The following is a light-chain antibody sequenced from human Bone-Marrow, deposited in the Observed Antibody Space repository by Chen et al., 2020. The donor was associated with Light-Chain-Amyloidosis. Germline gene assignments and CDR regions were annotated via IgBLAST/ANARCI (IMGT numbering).Light chain of an antibody. Sequence: EIVLTQPPGTLSLSPGEGANLSCRASQTISSNYLTWYQQKFGQAPRLLIYGSSSRATGIPDRFTCSGSGTDFTLTINRLEPEDFAMYYCQQYGTSPLTFGGGTKVEIK. J-gene: IGKJ4*01. V-gene: IGKV3-20*01. CDR1: QTISSNY. CDR2: GSS. CDR3: QQYGTSPLT.